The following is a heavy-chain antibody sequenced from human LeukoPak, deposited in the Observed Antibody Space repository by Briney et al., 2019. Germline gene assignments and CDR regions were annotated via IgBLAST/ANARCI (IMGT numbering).Heavy chain of an antibody. D-gene: IGHD2-15*01. J-gene: IGHJ3*02. V-gene: IGHV1-18*01. CDR1: GYTFTSYG. Sequence: ASVKVSCKASGYTFTSYGISWVRQAPGQGLEWVGWISAYNGNTNYAQKLQGRVTMTTDTSTSTAYMELRSLRSDDTAVYYCARLIVVVLAATPGENAVDIWGQGTMLTVSS. CDR3: ARLIVVVLAATPGENAVDI. CDR2: ISAYNGNT.